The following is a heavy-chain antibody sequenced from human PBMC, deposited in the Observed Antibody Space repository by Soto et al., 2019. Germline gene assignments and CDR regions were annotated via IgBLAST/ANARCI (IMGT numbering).Heavy chain of an antibody. Sequence: LSLTCTVSNASISSRKWWTWVRQTPGKGLEWIGEIYHSGSINHNPSLKSRVTMSLDKSKNQFSLKLTSVTAADTAVYYCARDKITGLFDYWGQGTLVTVSS. J-gene: IGHJ4*02. D-gene: IGHD2-8*02. V-gene: IGHV4-4*02. CDR3: ARDKITGLFDY. CDR1: NASISSRKW. CDR2: IYHSGSI.